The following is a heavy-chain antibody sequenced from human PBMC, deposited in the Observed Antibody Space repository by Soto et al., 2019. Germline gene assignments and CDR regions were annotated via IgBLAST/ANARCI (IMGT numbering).Heavy chain of an antibody. V-gene: IGHV4-38-2*02. CDR3: ARDTNSLDP. CDR2: IFYTGDT. Sequence: SETLSLTCSVSTYSISSGFFWGWIRQPPGKGLEWIGSIFYTGDTYYNPSLKSRITMSVDTSRNQFSLKLTSLTAANTAVYYCARDTNSLDPWGQGILVTVSS. D-gene: IGHD1-1*01. J-gene: IGHJ5*02. CDR1: TYSISSGFF.